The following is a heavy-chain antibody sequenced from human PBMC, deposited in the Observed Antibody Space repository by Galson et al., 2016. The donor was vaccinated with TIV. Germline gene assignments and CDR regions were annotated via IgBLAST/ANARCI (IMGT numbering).Heavy chain of an antibody. CDR3: AKQLLKDYYGMDV. J-gene: IGHJ6*02. V-gene: IGHV3-30*18. Sequence: SLRLSCAASGFTFSNYGMHWVRQAPGKGLEWVAVLSYDERNKKYADSVKGRFTISRDNSKNTLYLQMHSLRPDDTAVYYCAKQLLKDYYGMDVWGPGATVTVSS. D-gene: IGHD2-21*01. CDR1: GFTFSNYG. CDR2: LSYDERNK.